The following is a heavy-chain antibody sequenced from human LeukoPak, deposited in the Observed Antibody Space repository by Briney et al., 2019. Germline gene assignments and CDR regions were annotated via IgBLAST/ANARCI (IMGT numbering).Heavy chain of an antibody. J-gene: IGHJ4*02. CDR1: GGTFSSYA. Sequence: ASVKVSCKASGGTFSSYAISWVRQAPGQGLEWMGRIIPILGIANYAQKFQGRVTITADKSTSTAYMELSSLRSEDTAVYYCARRDNYGSGSYSYWGQGTLVTVSS. D-gene: IGHD3-10*01. CDR3: ARRDNYGSGSYSY. V-gene: IGHV1-69*04. CDR2: IIPILGIA.